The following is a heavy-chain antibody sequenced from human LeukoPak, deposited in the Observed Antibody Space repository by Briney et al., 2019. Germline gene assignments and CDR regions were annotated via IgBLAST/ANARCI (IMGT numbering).Heavy chain of an antibody. CDR3: ASGGSPRDWFDP. Sequence: SETLSLTCTVSGASISSSTFYWVWIRQPPGRGLEWIGSIYYSGSTYYNPSLKSRVTISVDTSKNQFSLKLSSVTAADTAVYYCASGGSPRDWFDPWGQGTLVTVSS. V-gene: IGHV4-39*01. CDR1: GASISSSTFY. CDR2: IYYSGST. J-gene: IGHJ5*02. D-gene: IGHD1-26*01.